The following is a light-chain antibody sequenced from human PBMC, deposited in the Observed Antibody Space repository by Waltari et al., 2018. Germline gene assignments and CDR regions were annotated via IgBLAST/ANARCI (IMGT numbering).Light chain of an antibody. V-gene: IGKV3-20*01. CDR3: QQYGSSPGT. J-gene: IGKJ4*01. CDR1: QGVSSSY. CDR2: AAS. Sequence: EIVLTQSPGTLSLSPGERGTLSCRASQGVSSSYLAWYQQKPGQSPRPLIYAASSRATGIPDRFSGSGSGTDFTLTISRLEPEDFAVYYCQQYGSSPGTFGGGTKVEIK.